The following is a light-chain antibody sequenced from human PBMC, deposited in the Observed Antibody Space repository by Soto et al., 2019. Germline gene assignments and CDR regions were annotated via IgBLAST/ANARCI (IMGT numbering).Light chain of an antibody. V-gene: IGKV3-15*01. J-gene: IGKJ4*01. Sequence: EIMMTQSPATVSVSPGERATLSCRASQSICTNVAWYQQKPGQALRLLIYDASTRATGLSSRFSGSGSGTEFTITISSLQSEDVVIYYCHQYNDWPPPTFGGGTRLEI. CDR2: DAS. CDR3: HQYNDWPPPT. CDR1: QSICTN.